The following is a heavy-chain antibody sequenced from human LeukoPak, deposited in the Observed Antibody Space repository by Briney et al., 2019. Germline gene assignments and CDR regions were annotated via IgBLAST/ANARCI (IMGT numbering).Heavy chain of an antibody. CDR2: INPSGGST. CDR1: GYTFTSYY. CDR3: ARDRTRNWFDP. Sequence: GASVKVSCKASGYTFTSYYMHWVRQAPGQGLEWMGIINPSGGSTSYAQKFQGRVTMTRDMSTSTVYMELSSLRSEDTAVYYCARDRTRNWFDPWGQGTLVTVSS. V-gene: IGHV1-46*01. J-gene: IGHJ5*02.